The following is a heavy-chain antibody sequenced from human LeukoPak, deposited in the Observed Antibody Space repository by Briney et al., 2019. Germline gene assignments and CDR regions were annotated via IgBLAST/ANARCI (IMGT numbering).Heavy chain of an antibody. D-gene: IGHD3-3*01. CDR3: AKGHDFWSGPNYFDY. Sequence: GGSLSLSCVASGFTFSTYGMHWVRQAPGKGLEWVAFIRYDGSNKYYADSVKGRFTISRDNSKNTLYLQMNSLRAEDTAVYYCAKGHDFWSGPNYFDYWGQGTLVTVSS. J-gene: IGHJ4*02. V-gene: IGHV3-30*02. CDR2: IRYDGSNK. CDR1: GFTFSTYG.